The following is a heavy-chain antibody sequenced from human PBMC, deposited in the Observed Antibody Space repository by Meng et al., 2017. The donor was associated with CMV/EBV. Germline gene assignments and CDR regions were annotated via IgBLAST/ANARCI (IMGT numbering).Heavy chain of an antibody. CDR3: ARDNDFWSGYYRYYYYYYGMDV. CDR1: GFTFSSYW. V-gene: IGHV3-21*01. D-gene: IGHD3-3*01. J-gene: IGHJ6*02. CDR2: ISSSSSYI. Sequence: GESLKISCAASGFTFSSYWMHWVRQAPGKGLEWVSSISSSSSYIYYADSVKGRFTISRDNAKNSLYLQMNSLRAEDTAVYYCARDNDFWSGYYRYYYYYYGMDVWGQGTTVTVSS.